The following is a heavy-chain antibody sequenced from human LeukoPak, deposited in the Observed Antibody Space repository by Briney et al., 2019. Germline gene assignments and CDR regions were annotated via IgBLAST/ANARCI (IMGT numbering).Heavy chain of an antibody. CDR2: IYHSGST. CDR1: GYSVSSGYY. D-gene: IGHD3-22*01. Sequence: PSETLFLTCTVSGYSVSSGYYWGWIRQPPGKGLEWIGTIYHSGSTYYNPSLKSRVTISVGTSKNQFSLKLSSVTAADTAVYYCVRDGYYYDSSGYNWGQGTLVTVSS. J-gene: IGHJ4*02. CDR3: VRDGYYYDSSGYN. V-gene: IGHV4-38-2*02.